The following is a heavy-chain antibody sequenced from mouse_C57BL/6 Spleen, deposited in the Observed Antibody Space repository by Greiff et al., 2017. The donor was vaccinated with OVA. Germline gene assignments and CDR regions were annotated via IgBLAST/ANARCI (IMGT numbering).Heavy chain of an antibody. CDR2: IHPNSGST. V-gene: IGHV1-64*01. CDR3: ARSDYMGY. Sequence: QVQLKESGAELVKPGASVKLSCKASGYTSTSYWMHWVKQRPGQGLEWIGMIHPNSGSTNYNEKFKSKATLTVDKSSSTAYMQLSSLTSEDSAVYYCARSDYMGYWGQGTTLTVSS. J-gene: IGHJ2*01. CDR1: GYTSTSYW. D-gene: IGHD2-12*01.